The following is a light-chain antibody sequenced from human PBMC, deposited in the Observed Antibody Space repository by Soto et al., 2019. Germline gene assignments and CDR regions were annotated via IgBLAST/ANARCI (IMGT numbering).Light chain of an antibody. CDR2: GND. J-gene: IGLJ2*01. CDR1: SSNIGSNT. CDR3: TAWDDSLRAVL. V-gene: IGLV1-44*01. Sequence: QSALTQPPSASGTPGHRVTISCSGGSSNIGSNTVNWYQHLPGAAPKLLIYGNDQRPSGVPDRFSGSKSGTSVFLAISGLQSEDEADYYCTAWDDSLRAVLFGGGTKLTVL.